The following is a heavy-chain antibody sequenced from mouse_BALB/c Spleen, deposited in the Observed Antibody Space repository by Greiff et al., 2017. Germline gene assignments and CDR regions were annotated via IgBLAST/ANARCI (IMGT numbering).Heavy chain of an antibody. CDR3: ARDYFAMDY. CDR2: ISSGSSTI. J-gene: IGHJ4*01. V-gene: IGHV5-17*02. CDR1: GFTFSSFG. Sequence: EVQLVESGGGLVQPGGSRKLSCAASGFTFSSFGMHWVRQAPEKGLEWVAYISSGSSTIYYADTVTGRFTISRYNPKNTLFLQMTSLSSEDTAMYYCARDYFAMDYWGQGTSVTVSS.